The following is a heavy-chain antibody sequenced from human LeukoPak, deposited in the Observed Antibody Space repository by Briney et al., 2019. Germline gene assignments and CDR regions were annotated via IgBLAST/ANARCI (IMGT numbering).Heavy chain of an antibody. Sequence: PSQTLSLTCTVSGGSISSGSYYWSWIRQPAGKGLEWIGRIYTSGSTNYNPSLKSRVTISVDTSKNQFSLKLGSVTAADTAVYYCARWDSGYCSGGSCLNFDYWGQGTLVTVSS. CDR1: GGSISSGSYY. CDR2: IYTSGST. CDR3: ARWDSGYCSGGSCLNFDY. D-gene: IGHD2-15*01. V-gene: IGHV4-61*02. J-gene: IGHJ4*02.